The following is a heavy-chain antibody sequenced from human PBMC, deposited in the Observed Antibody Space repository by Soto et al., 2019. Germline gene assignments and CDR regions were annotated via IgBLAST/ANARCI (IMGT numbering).Heavy chain of an antibody. CDR3: ARDNILGILYGGMDV. CDR2: IYYSGST. J-gene: IGHJ6*02. Sequence: SETLSLTCTVSGGSISSGDYYWSWIRQPPGKGLEWVGYIYYSGSTYYNPSLKSRVTISVDTSKNQFSLKLSSVTAADTAVYYCARDNILGILYGGMDVWGQGTTVTVSS. D-gene: IGHD3-3*01. CDR1: GGSISSGDYY. V-gene: IGHV4-30-4*01.